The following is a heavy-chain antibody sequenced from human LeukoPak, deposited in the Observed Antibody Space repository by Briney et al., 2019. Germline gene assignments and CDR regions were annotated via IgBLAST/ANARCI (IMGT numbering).Heavy chain of an antibody. D-gene: IGHD2-21*02. V-gene: IGHV4-59*08. J-gene: IGHJ6*02. CDR1: GGSISSYY. Sequence: PSETLSLTCTVSGGSISSYYWSWIRQPPGKGLEWIGYIYYSGSTNYNPSLKSRVTISVDTSKNQFSLKLSSVTAADTAVYYCARRGGCGGDCYPDYGMDVWGQGTTVTVS. CDR3: ARRGGCGGDCYPDYGMDV. CDR2: IYYSGST.